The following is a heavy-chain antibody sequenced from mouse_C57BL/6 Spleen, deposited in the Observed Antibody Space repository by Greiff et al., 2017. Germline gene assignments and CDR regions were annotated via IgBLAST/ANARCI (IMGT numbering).Heavy chain of an antibody. D-gene: IGHD3-2*02. CDR2: IYPGDGDT. CDR3: AREGADCSGGFAY. Sequence: VQLQQSGPELVKPGASVKISCKASGYAFSSYWMNWVKQRPGKGLEWIGRIYPGDGDTNYNGKFKGKATLTADKSSSTAYMQLSSLTSEDSAVYFCAREGADCSGGFAYWGQGTLVTVSA. J-gene: IGHJ3*01. CDR1: GYAFSSYW. V-gene: IGHV1-82*01.